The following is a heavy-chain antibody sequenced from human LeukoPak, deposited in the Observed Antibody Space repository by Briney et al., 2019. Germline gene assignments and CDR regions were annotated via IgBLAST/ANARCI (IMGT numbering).Heavy chain of an antibody. J-gene: IGHJ4*02. CDR1: GGSISSSSYY. CDR3: ARRSSRVRGVISPFDY. Sequence: KPSETLSRTCTVSGGSISSSSYYWGWIRQPPGKGLEWIGSIYYSGSTYYNPSLKSRVTISVDTSKNQFSLKLSSVTAADTAVYYCARRSSRVRGVISPFDYWGQGTLVTVSS. CDR2: IYYSGST. V-gene: IGHV4-39*01. D-gene: IGHD3-10*01.